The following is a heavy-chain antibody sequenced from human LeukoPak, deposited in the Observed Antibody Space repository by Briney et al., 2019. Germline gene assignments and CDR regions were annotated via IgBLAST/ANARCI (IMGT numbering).Heavy chain of an antibody. CDR1: GYTFTSYD. V-gene: IGHV1-69*13. CDR2: IIPIFGTA. D-gene: IGHD1-1*01. Sequence: SVKVSCKASGYTFTSYDINWVRQAPGQGLEWMGGIIPIFGTANYAQKFQGRVTITADESTSTAYMELSSLRSEDTAVYYCARGRWNVFDDDLDWGQGTLVTVSS. CDR3: ARGRWNVFDDDLD. J-gene: IGHJ4*02.